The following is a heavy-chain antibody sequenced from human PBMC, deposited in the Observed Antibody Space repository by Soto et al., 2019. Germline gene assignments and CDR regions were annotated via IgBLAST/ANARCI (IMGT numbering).Heavy chain of an antibody. CDR3: AKDTYYDILTGSPDY. CDR2: ISWNSGSI. J-gene: IGHJ4*02. CDR1: GFTFDDYA. V-gene: IGHV3-9*01. D-gene: IGHD3-9*01. Sequence: PGGSLRLSCAASGFTFDDYAMHWVRQAPGKGLEWVSGISWNSGSIGYADSVKGRFTISRDNAKNSLYLQMNSLRAEDTALYYCAKDTYYDILTGSPDYWGQGTLVTVSS.